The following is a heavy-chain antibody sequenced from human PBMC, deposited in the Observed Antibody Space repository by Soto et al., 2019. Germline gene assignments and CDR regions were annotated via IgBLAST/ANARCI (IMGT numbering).Heavy chain of an antibody. J-gene: IGHJ5*02. CDR3: AKDPRVSFDP. CDR2: ISASGGST. Sequence: GGSLRLSCAASGFTFSTFAMSWVRQAPGKGLEWVSAISASGGSTYYADSVKGRFTISRDNSNNTLYLQMNSLRVEDTAVYYCAKDPRVSFDPWGQGTLGTVS. CDR1: GFTFSTFA. V-gene: IGHV3-23*01.